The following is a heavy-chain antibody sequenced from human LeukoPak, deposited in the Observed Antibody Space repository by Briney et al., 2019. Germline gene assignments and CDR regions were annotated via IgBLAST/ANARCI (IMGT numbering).Heavy chain of an antibody. CDR2: ITSSSSTI. D-gene: IGHD2/OR15-2a*01. J-gene: IGHJ4*02. Sequence: GGSLRLSCAASGFTFTSYTMNWVRQAPGKGLEWVSYITSSSSTIYYADSVKGRFTMSRDYAENSRYLQMNSLRAEDTAVYYCARNFDFWGQGTLVTVSS. CDR1: GFTFTSYT. CDR3: ARNFDF. V-gene: IGHV3-48*01.